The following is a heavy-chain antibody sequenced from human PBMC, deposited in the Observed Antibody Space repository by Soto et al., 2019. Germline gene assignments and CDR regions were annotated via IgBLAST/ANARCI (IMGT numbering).Heavy chain of an antibody. J-gene: IGHJ5*02. CDR2: IKQDGSEK. CDR1: GFTVSSKY. V-gene: IGHV3-7*01. CDR3: ARAHFTGYSNVWFDP. D-gene: IGHD3-9*01. Sequence: PGGSLRLSCAASGFTVSSKYMSWVRQAPGKGLEWVANIKQDGSEKYYVDSVKGRFTISRDNAKNSLYLQMNSLRAEDTAVYYCARAHFTGYSNVWFDPWGQGTLVTVSS.